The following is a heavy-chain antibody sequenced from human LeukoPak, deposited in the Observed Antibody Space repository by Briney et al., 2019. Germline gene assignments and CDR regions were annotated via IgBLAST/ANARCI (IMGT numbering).Heavy chain of an antibody. CDR2: IIPIFGTA. CDR3: ARAPLWDDILTGYYLFDY. CDR1: GGTFSSYA. D-gene: IGHD3-9*01. J-gene: IGHJ4*02. Sequence: SVKVSCKASGGTFSSYAISWVRQAPGQGLEWMGGIIPIFGTANYAQKFQGRVTITADESTSTAYMELSSLRSEDTAVYYCARAPLWDDILTGYYLFDYWGQGTLVTVSS. V-gene: IGHV1-69*13.